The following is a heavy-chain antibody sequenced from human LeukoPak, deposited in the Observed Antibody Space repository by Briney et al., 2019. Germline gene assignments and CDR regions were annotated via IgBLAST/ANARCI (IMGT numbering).Heavy chain of an antibody. Sequence: SETLSLTCTVSGGSISSSSYYWGWIRQPPGKGLEWIGSIYYSGSTYYNPSLKSRVTISVDTSKNQFSLKLSSVTAADTAVYYCAREGTGYSSSWGFDPWGQGTLVTVSS. D-gene: IGHD6-13*01. CDR3: AREGTGYSSSWGFDP. V-gene: IGHV4-39*02. CDR2: IYYSGST. CDR1: GGSISSSSYY. J-gene: IGHJ5*02.